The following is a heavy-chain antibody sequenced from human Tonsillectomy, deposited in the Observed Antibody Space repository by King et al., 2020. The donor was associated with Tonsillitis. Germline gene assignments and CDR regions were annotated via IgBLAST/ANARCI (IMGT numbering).Heavy chain of an antibody. V-gene: IGHV3-9*01. J-gene: IGHJ4*02. CDR2: ISGNSGRI. CDR3: AQDIASTYWYYFDY. D-gene: IGHD2-8*02. Sequence: VQLVESGGNLVQPGRSLRLSCAASGFTFDDYGMHWVRQAPGKGLEWVSGISGNSGRIVYADSVKGRFTISRENAKNSLYLQMSSLRPEDTAFYYCAQDIASTYWYYFDYWGQGALVTVSS. CDR1: GFTFDDYG.